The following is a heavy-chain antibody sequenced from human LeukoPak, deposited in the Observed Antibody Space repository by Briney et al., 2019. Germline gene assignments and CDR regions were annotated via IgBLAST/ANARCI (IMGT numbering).Heavy chain of an antibody. CDR2: VYYTGRT. D-gene: IGHD6-19*01. CDR1: GGSISGSY. V-gene: IGHV4-59*08. J-gene: IGHJ4*02. CDR3: AKNSGWYKWGY. Sequence: SETLSLTCTVSGGSISGSYWDWIRQSPGKGLEWLGYVYYTGRTNYNPSLKSRLTMSVDTSTNQFSLRLSSVTAADTAVYYCAKNSGWYKWGYWGQGTLVTVSS.